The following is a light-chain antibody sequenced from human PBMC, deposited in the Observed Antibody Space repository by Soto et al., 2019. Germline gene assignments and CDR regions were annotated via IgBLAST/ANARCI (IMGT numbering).Light chain of an antibody. CDR1: QSISSW. V-gene: IGKV1-5*01. CDR3: QQYNSYSEA. CDR2: DAS. J-gene: IGKJ1*01. Sequence: EIQMTQSPSALSASVGDRVTITCRASQSISSWLAWYQQKPGKAPKLLIYDASGLESGVPSRFSGSGSGTEFTLTISSLQPDDFATYYCQQYNSYSEAFGQGTKVDIK.